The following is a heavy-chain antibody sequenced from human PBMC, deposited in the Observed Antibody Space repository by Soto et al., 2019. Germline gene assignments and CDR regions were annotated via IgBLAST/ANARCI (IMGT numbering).Heavy chain of an antibody. CDR2: MNPNSGNT. Sequence: QVQLVQSGAEVKKPGASVKVSCKASGYTFTSYDINWVRQATGQGLEWMGWMNPNSGNTGYAQKFQGRVTMTRNTSISTAYMEVSSLRSEDTAVYYCARAPLKSIGVVILNYYYYYGMDVWGQGTTVTVSS. D-gene: IGHD3-3*01. CDR1: GYTFTSYD. J-gene: IGHJ6*02. V-gene: IGHV1-8*01. CDR3: ARAPLKSIGVVILNYYYYYGMDV.